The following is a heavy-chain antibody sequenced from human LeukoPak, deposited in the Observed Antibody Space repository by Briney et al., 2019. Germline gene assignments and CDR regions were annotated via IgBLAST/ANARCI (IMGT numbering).Heavy chain of an antibody. Sequence: PGGSLRLSCAASGFTFSSYSMNWVRQAPGKGLEWVSSISSSSSYIYYADSVKGRFTISRDNAKNSLYLQMNSLRTEDTAVYYCARVSLRAPRGAFNIWGQGTMVTVSS. J-gene: IGHJ3*02. V-gene: IGHV3-21*01. CDR3: ARVSLRAPRGAFNI. D-gene: IGHD3-3*02. CDR1: GFTFSSYS. CDR2: ISSSSSYI.